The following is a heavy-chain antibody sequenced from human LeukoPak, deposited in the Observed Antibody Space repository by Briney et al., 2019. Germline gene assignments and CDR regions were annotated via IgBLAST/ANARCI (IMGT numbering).Heavy chain of an antibody. CDR2: ISGSGGST. V-gene: IGHV3-23*01. CDR3: AKEHCSSTSCYYYYGMDV. Sequence: PGGSLRLSCAASGFTFSSYAMSWVRQAPGKGLEWVSAISGSGGSTYYADSVKGRFTISRDNSKNTLYLQMNSLRAEDTAVYFCAKEHCSSTSCYYYYGMDVWGQGTTVTVSS. D-gene: IGHD2-2*01. J-gene: IGHJ6*02. CDR1: GFTFSSYA.